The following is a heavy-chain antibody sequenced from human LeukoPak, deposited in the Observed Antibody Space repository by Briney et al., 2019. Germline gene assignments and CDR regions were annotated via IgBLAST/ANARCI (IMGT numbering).Heavy chain of an antibody. J-gene: IGHJ5*02. CDR2: IYPSGNT. D-gene: IGHD6-13*01. CDR3: ARGRTGYSSSRGRFDP. CDR1: RGSTSTYY. V-gene: IGHV4-4*07. Sequence: SETLSLTCTVSRGSTSTYYWSWIRQPAGKGLEWIGRIYPSGNTNFNPSLMSRVTMSIDTSKNQFSLKLSSVTAADTAVYYCARGRTGYSSSRGRFDPWGQGTLVTVSS.